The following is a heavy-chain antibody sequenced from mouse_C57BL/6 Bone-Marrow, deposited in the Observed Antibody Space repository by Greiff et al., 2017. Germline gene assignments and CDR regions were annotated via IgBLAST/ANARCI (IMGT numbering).Heavy chain of an antibody. Sequence: VKLVESGPGLVQPSQSLSITCTVSGFSLTSYGVHWVRQSPGKGLEWLGVIWSGGSTDYNAAFISRLSISKDNSKSQVFFKMNSLQADDTAIYYCARINSYYYGSSYAMDYWGQGTSVTVSS. D-gene: IGHD1-1*01. CDR1: GFSLTSYG. J-gene: IGHJ4*01. CDR2: IWSGGST. CDR3: ARINSYYYGSSYAMDY. V-gene: IGHV2-2*01.